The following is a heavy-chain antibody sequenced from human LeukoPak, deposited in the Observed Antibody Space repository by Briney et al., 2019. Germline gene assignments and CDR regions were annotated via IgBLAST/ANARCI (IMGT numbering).Heavy chain of an antibody. J-gene: IGHJ6*03. V-gene: IGHV1-46*01. CDR2: INPSGGST. Sequence: ASVKVSCKASGYTFTSYYMHWVRQAPGQGLEWMGIINPSGGSTSYAQKFQGRVTMTRDTSTSTVYMELSSLRSEDTAVYYCARVSGFCSGSYYNRIYMDGWGKGTTVTVSS. CDR1: GYTFTSYY. D-gene: IGHD3-10*02. CDR3: ARVSGFCSGSYYNRIYMDG.